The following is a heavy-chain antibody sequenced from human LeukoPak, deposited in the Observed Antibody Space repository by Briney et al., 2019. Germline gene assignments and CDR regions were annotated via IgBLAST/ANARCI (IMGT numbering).Heavy chain of an antibody. D-gene: IGHD3-10*01. Sequence: GGTLRLSCAASGFTFSDYGMSWVRQAPGKGLEWVSTIGGRGGSTYYADSVKGRFTISRDNSKNTLYLQMNSLKIEDTAVYYCMTVTLRPVGLWGQGTLVTVSS. CDR2: IGGRGGST. V-gene: IGHV3-23*01. CDR3: MTVTLRPVGL. CDR1: GFTFSDYG. J-gene: IGHJ4*02.